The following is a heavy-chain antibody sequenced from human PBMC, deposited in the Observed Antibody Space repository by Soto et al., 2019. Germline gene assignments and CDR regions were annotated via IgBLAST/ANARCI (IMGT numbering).Heavy chain of an antibody. D-gene: IGHD3-9*01. V-gene: IGHV3-73*02. CDR1: GFTFSGSA. Sequence: EVQLVESGGGLVQPGGSLKLSCAASGFTFSGSAMHWVRQASGKGLEWVGRIRSKANSYATAYAASVKGRFTISRDDSKNTEYLQMNSLKTEDTAVYYCTSTSKYYDILTGYYSGYFDLWGRGTLVTVSS. CDR3: TSTSKYYDILTGYYSGYFDL. J-gene: IGHJ2*01. CDR2: IRSKANSYAT.